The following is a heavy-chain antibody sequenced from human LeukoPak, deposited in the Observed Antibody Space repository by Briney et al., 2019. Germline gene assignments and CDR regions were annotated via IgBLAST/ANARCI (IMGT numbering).Heavy chain of an antibody. D-gene: IGHD3-16*01. V-gene: IGHV3-30*02. Sequence: RGSLRLSCGASGFTFSRNGMHWVRQAPGKGLEWVAYIREDEGDKCYADSVKGRFTISRDTSKNMLYMQMNSLRVEDTAVYYCAKDSNWAFDYWGQGTLVSVSS. J-gene: IGHJ4*02. CDR1: GFTFSRNG. CDR2: IREDEGDK. CDR3: AKDSNWAFDY.